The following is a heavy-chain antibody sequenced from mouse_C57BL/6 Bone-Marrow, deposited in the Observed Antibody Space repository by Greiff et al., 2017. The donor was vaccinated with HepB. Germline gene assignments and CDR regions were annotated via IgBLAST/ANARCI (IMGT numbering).Heavy chain of an antibody. CDR1: GYTFTSYG. D-gene: IGHD1-1*01. J-gene: IGHJ3*01. CDR3: ARRNYGSPFAY. Sequence: VMLVESGAELARPGASVKLSCKASGYTFTSYGISWVKQRTGQGLEWIGEIYPRSGNTYYNEKFKGKATLTADKSSSTAYMELRSLTSEDSAVYFCARRNYGSPFAYWGQGTLVTVSA. V-gene: IGHV1-81*01. CDR2: IYPRSGNT.